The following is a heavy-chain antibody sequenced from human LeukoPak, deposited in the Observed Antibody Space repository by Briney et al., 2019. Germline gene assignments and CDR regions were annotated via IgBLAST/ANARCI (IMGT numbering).Heavy chain of an antibody. CDR2: ISCNGGST. D-gene: IGHD1-26*01. CDR1: GFTFSSYD. CDR3: AKGVFSVGVTEPFDY. J-gene: IGHJ4*02. V-gene: IGHV3-23*01. Sequence: PGGSLRLSCAASGFTFSSYDMCWVRKAPRQGLEQVSAISCNGGSTYYADSVKVRFTISRDNTKNTLYLQMNSPRAEDTAVYFCAKGVFSVGVTEPFDYWGQGTLVTVSS.